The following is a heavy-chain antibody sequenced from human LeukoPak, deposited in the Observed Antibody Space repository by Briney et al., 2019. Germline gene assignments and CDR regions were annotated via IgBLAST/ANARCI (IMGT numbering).Heavy chain of an antibody. CDR3: AYGSGSYYRDY. D-gene: IGHD3-10*01. V-gene: IGHV4-34*01. CDR1: GGSFSGYY. J-gene: IGHJ4*02. CDR2: INHSGST. Sequence: PSETLSLTCAVYGGSFSGYYWSWIRQPPGKGLEWIGEINHSGSTNYNPSLKSRVTISVDTSKNQFSLKLSSVTAADTAVYYCAYGSGSYYRDYWGQGTLVTVPS.